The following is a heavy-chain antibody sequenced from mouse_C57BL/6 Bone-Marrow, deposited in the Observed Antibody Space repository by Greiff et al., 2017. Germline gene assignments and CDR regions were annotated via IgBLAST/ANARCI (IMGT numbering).Heavy chain of an antibody. V-gene: IGHV1-81*01. Sequence: QVQLQQSGAELARPGASVKLSCKASGYTFTSYGISWVKQRTGQGLEWIGEIYPRSGNTYYNEKFKGKATLTADKSSSTAYMELRSLTSEDSAVYFCARLVSNQESYYGSSPLAYWGQGTLVTVSA. D-gene: IGHD1-1*01. CDR3: ARLVSNQESYYGSSPLAY. CDR1: GYTFTSYG. J-gene: IGHJ3*01. CDR2: IYPRSGNT.